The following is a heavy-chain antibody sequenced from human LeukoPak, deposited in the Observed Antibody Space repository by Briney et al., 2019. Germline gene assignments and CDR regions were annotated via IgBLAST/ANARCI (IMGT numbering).Heavy chain of an antibody. V-gene: IGHV3-30*18. CDR3: AKDHGFLEWFDY. CDR1: GFTFSSYG. J-gene: IGHJ4*02. CDR2: ISYDESNK. D-gene: IGHD3-3*01. Sequence: GGSLRLSCAASGFTFSSYGMHWVRQAPGKGLEWVAVISYDESNKYYADSVKGRFTISRDNSKNTLYLQMNSLRAEDTAVYCCAKDHGFLEWFDYWGQGTLVTVSS.